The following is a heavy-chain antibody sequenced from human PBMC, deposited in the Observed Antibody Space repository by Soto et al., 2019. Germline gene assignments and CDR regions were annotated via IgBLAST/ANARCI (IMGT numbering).Heavy chain of an antibody. CDR3: AKGGHIDS. CDR1: GFAFSRYW. V-gene: IGHV3-7*03. CDR2: IKEDGSEK. D-gene: IGHD3-16*01. Sequence: XGSLRLSCAASGFAFSRYWMSWVRQAPGKGLDWVANIKEDGSEKNDVDSVKGRFTISRDNAKNSLYLQMNSLRVEDTAVYYCAKGGHIDSCGQGTLVTVSS. J-gene: IGHJ4*02.